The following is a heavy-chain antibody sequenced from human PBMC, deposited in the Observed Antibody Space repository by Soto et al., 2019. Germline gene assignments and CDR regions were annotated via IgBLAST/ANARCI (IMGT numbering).Heavy chain of an antibody. V-gene: IGHV3-53*01. CDR2: IYSGGST. J-gene: IGHJ4*02. CDR1: GFTVSNNY. D-gene: IGHD3-22*01. CDR3: AKDRDPRITMIVQVNRAPGY. Sequence: GGSLRLSCAASGFTVSNNYMNWVRQAPGKGLEWVSVIYSGGSTYYADSVKGRFIISRDNSNNTVYLQMNSLRAEDTAVYYCAKDRDPRITMIVQVNRAPGYWGQGTLVTVSS.